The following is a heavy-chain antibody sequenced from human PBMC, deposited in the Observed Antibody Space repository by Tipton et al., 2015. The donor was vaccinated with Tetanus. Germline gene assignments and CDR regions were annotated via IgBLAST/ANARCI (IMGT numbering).Heavy chain of an antibody. J-gene: IGHJ4*02. Sequence: QLVQSGAEVKKPGEYLRISCKGSGYSFTSYWISWVRQMPGKGLEWMGRNDPSDSYTNYSPSFQGHVTISADKSISTAYLQWSSLKASDTAMYYCARHFGYPLWELLEVVGYFDYWGQGSLVTVSS. V-gene: IGHV5-10-1*01. D-gene: IGHD1-26*01. CDR2: NDPSDSYT. CDR3: ARHFGYPLWELLEVVGYFDY. CDR1: GYSFTSYW.